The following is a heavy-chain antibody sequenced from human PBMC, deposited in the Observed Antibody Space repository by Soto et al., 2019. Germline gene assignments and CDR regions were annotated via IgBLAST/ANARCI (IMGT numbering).Heavy chain of an antibody. CDR2: IYYSGST. J-gene: IGHJ4*02. CDR1: GGSISSGGYY. CDR3: ARDHGSSSGPHFDY. D-gene: IGHD6-6*01. V-gene: IGHV4-31*03. Sequence: TLSLTCTVSGGSISSGGYYWSWIRQHPGKGLEWIGYIYYSGSTYYNPSLKSRVTISVDTSKNQFSLKLSSVTAADTSVYYCARDHGSSSGPHFDYWGQGTLVTVSS.